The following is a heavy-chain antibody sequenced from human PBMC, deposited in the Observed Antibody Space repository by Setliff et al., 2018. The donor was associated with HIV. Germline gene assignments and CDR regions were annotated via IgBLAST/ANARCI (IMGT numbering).Heavy chain of an antibody. Sequence: SETLSLTCTVSGGSISSGSYYWSWIRQPAGRGLEWIGRIYTNGNTNYNPSLKSRVTISVDTSKNQFSLKLSSVTAADTAVYYCARGTGSYGSDYWGQGTLVTVSS. J-gene: IGHJ4*02. CDR1: GGSISSGSYY. CDR3: ARGTGSYGSDY. D-gene: IGHD5-18*01. CDR2: IYTNGNT. V-gene: IGHV4-61*02.